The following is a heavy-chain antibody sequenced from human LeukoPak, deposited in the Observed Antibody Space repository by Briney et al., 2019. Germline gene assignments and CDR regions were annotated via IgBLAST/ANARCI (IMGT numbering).Heavy chain of an antibody. CDR1: GFTFSDYY. V-gene: IGHV3-11*01. CDR3: ARGRAQYYYDSSGYNPFDY. Sequence: PGGSLRLSCAASGFTFSDYYMSWIRQAPGKGLEWVSYISSSGNSIYNADSVKGRFTISRDNAKNSQYLQMNSLRAEDTAVYYCARGRAQYYYDSSGYNPFDYWGQGTLVTVSS. D-gene: IGHD3-22*01. J-gene: IGHJ4*02. CDR2: ISSSGNSI.